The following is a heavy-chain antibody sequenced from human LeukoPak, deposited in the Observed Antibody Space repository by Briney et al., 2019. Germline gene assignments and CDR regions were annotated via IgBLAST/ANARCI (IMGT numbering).Heavy chain of an antibody. CDR2: IYPGDSDT. V-gene: IGHV5-51*01. J-gene: IGHJ4*02. CDR1: GYSFTSYW. CDR3: ARDLYGALDY. D-gene: IGHD3-10*01. Sequence: GESLKISCKGSGYSFTSYWIGWVRQMPGKGLEWMGIIYPGDSDTRYSPSFQGQVTISADKSISTAYMELSRLRSDDTAVYYCARDLYGALDYWGQGTLVTVSS.